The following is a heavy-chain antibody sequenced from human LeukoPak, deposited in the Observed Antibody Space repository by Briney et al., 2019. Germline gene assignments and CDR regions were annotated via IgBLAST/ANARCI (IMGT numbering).Heavy chain of an antibody. CDR3: AREYYDSSGYYLVDY. D-gene: IGHD3-22*01. CDR1: GYTFTSYG. Sequence: ASVKVSCKASGYTFTSYGISWVRQAPGQGLEWMGCISAYNGNTNYAQKLQGRVTMTTDTSTSTAYMELRSLRSDDTAVYYCAREYYDSSGYYLVDYWGQGTLVTVSS. V-gene: IGHV1-18*01. J-gene: IGHJ4*02. CDR2: ISAYNGNT.